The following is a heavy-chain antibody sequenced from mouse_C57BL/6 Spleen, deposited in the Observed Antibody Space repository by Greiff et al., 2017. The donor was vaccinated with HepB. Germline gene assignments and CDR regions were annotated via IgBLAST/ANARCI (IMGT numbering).Heavy chain of an antibody. CDR1: GFTFSDYG. J-gene: IGHJ1*03. D-gene: IGHD2-5*01. CDR2: ISSGSSTI. V-gene: IGHV5-17*01. Sequence: EVQRVESGGGLVKPGGSLKLSCAASGFTFSDYGMHWVRQAPEKGLEWVAYISSGSSTIYYADTVKGRFTISIDKAKNTLFLQMTSLRSEDTAMYYCARGILYSNYGYFDVWGTGTTVTVSS. CDR3: ARGILYSNYGYFDV.